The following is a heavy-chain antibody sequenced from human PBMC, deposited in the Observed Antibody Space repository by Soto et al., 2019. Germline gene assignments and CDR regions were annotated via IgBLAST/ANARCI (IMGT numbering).Heavy chain of an antibody. CDR1: GFTFSSYA. Sequence: GGSLRLSCAASGFTFSSYAMKWVRQAPGKGLEWVSLIGESGTPTYYADSVKGRFTISRDNSGNTLFLEMYSLRAEDTAVYYCARYIPGVRYYGMDVWGQGTRSPST. J-gene: IGHJ6*02. D-gene: IGHD2-2*01. CDR3: ARYIPGVRYYGMDV. CDR2: IGESGTPT. V-gene: IGHV3-23*01.